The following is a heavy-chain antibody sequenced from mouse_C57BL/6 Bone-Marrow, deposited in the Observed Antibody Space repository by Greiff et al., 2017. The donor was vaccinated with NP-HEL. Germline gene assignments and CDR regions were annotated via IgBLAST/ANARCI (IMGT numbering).Heavy chain of an antibody. CDR3: ARETYAAWFAY. V-gene: IGHV5-4*01. CDR2: ISDGGSYT. D-gene: IGHD6-5*01. CDR1: GFTFSSYA. Sequence: VQVVESGGGLVKPGGSLKLSCAASGFTFSSYAMSWVRQTPEKRLEWVATISDGGSYTYYPDNVKGRFTISRDNAKNNLYLQMSHLKSEDTAMYYCARETYAAWFAYWGQGTLVTVSA. J-gene: IGHJ3*01.